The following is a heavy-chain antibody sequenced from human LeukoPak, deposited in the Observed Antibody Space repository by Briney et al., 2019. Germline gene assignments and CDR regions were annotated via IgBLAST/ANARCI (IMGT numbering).Heavy chain of an antibody. CDR1: GGTFSSYA. V-gene: IGHV1-69*05. CDR2: IIPIFGTA. CDR3: ASGPPRYCSSTSCLLTYYFDY. D-gene: IGHD2-2*01. Sequence: SVKVSCKASGGTFSSYAISWVRQAPGQGLEWMGGIIPIFGTANYAQKFQGRVTITTDESTSTAYMELSSLRSEDTAVYYCASGPPRYCSSTSCLLTYYFDYWGQGTLVTVSS. J-gene: IGHJ4*02.